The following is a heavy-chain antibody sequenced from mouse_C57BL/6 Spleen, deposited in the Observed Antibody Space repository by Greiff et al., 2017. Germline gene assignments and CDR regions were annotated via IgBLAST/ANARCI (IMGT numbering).Heavy chain of an antibody. D-gene: IGHD2-4*01. V-gene: IGHV1-26*01. J-gene: IGHJ4*01. CDR2: INPNNGGT. Sequence: EVQLQQSGPELVKPGASVKISCKASGYTFTDYYMNWVKQSHGKSLEWIGDINPNNGGTSYNQKFKGKATLTVDKSSSTAYMELRSLTSEDSAVYYCARVAYYDYDEAMDYWGQGTSVTVSS. CDR3: ARVAYYDYDEAMDY. CDR1: GYTFTDYY.